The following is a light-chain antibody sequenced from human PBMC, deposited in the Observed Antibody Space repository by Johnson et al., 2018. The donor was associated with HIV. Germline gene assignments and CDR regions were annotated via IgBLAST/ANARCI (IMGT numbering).Light chain of an antibody. V-gene: IGLV1-51*01. Sequence: QSALTQPPSVSAAPGQKVTISCSGSSSNIGRNYVSWYQQLPGTAPKLLIFDNNKRPSGIPDRFSGSKSGTSATLGITGLQTGDEADYYCGTWDTSLGAQYVFGSGTKVTVL. CDR1: SSNIGRNY. CDR3: GTWDTSLGAQYV. J-gene: IGLJ1*01. CDR2: DNN.